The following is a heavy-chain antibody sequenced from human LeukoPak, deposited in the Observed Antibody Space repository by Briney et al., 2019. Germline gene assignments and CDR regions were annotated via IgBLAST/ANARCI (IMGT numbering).Heavy chain of an antibody. Sequence: GSLRLSCAASGFTVSSNYMSWVRQAPGKGLEWVSIIYSGGSTFYADSVKGRFTISRDNSKNTLYLQMNSLRAEDTAVYYCARGGSYLSAFDIWGQGTMVTVSS. CDR3: ARGGSYLSAFDI. D-gene: IGHD1-26*01. J-gene: IGHJ3*02. CDR1: GFTVSSNY. CDR2: IYSGGST. V-gene: IGHV3-53*01.